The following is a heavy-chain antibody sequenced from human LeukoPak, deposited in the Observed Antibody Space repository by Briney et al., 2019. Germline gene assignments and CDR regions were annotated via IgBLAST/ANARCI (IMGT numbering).Heavy chain of an antibody. D-gene: IGHD6-13*01. J-gene: IGHJ6*02. Sequence: SVKVSCKASGGTFSSYAISWVRQAPGQGLEWMGRIIPILGIANYAQKFQGRVTITADKSTSTAYMELSSLGSEDTAVYYCARASSSSMGYYYGMDFWGQGTTVTVSS. V-gene: IGHV1-69*04. CDR2: IIPILGIA. CDR3: ARASSSSMGYYYGMDF. CDR1: GGTFSSYA.